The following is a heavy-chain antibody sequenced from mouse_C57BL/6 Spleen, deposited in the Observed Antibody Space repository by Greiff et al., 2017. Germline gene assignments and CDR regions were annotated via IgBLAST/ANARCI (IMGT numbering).Heavy chain of an antibody. CDR1: GFNIKNTY. J-gene: IGHJ4*01. CDR2: IDPAIGNT. V-gene: IGHV14-3*01. CDR3: ARGNYDYDGAMDY. D-gene: IGHD2-4*01. Sequence: EVQLQQSVAELVRPGASVKLSCTASGFNIKNTYMHWVKQRPEQGLEWIGRIDPAIGNTIYAPHFQGKATITADTSSNTAYLQLSRLASEDTAIYYCARGNYDYDGAMDYWGQGTSVTVSS.